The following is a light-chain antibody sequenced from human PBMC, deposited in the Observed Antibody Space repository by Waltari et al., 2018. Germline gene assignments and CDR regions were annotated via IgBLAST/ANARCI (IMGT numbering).Light chain of an antibody. CDR3: QQYDSSPLT. Sequence: EIVLTQSPATLSLSPGERATLSCGASQSVGTRYLAWYQQKPGLAPRLLIYDASIRATGIPDRFSGSGSGTDFTLTISRLEPEDFAVYFCQQYDSSPLTFGLGTKVEIK. J-gene: IGKJ1*01. V-gene: IGKV3D-20*01. CDR2: DAS. CDR1: QSVGTRY.